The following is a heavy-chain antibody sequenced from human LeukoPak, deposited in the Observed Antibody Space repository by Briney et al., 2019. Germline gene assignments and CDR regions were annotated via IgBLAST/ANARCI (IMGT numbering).Heavy chain of an antibody. V-gene: IGHV3-74*01. CDR2: VNNDGSFT. CDR3: ARGSGTFYAY. CDR1: GFTFSSHW. J-gene: IGHJ4*02. D-gene: IGHD1-26*01. Sequence: GGSLRLSCAASGFTFSSHWMHWVRQAPGRGLVWVSRVNNDGSFTNYADSVKGRFTISRDNAKNMLYLQMNSLRVEDTAVYYCARGSGTFYAYWGQGTLVTVSS.